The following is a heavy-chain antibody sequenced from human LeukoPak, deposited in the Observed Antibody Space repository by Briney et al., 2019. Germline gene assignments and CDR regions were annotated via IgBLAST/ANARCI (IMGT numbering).Heavy chain of an antibody. J-gene: IGHJ4*02. CDR2: IIPIFDSP. V-gene: IGHV1-69*05. Sequence: SVKVSCTPSVCTFTHYAISWVRLAPGQGLEWMGGIIPIFDSPTYGQKFQDRVTMTTDESTSTAYLELSSLTSDDTAVYYCARQVVAAGFDDWGQGTLVTVSS. CDR3: ARQVVAAGFDD. CDR1: VCTFTHYA. D-gene: IGHD6-25*01.